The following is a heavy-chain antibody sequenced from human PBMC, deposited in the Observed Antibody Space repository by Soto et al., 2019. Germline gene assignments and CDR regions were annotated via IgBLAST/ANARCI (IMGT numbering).Heavy chain of an antibody. V-gene: IGHV3-23*01. CDR3: AKDEKWELLGYYFDY. CDR1: GFTFSSYA. Sequence: GGSLRLSCAASGFTFSSYAMSWVRQAPGKGLEWVSAISGSGGSTYYADSVKGRFTISRDNSKNTLYLQMNSLRAEDTAVYYCAKDEKWELLGYYFDYWGQGTLVTVSS. J-gene: IGHJ4*02. CDR2: ISGSGGST. D-gene: IGHD1-26*01.